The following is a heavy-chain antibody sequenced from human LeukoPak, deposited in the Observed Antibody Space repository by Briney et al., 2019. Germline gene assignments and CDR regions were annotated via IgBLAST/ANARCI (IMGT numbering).Heavy chain of an antibody. CDR2: ISGSGGST. Sequence: GGSLRLSGAASGFTFSSYAMSWVRQAPGKGLKWVSAISGSGGSTYYADSVKGRFTISRDNSKNTLYLQMNSLRAEDTAVYYCAKAQHHYDILTGYPNYYYYYGMDVWGQGTTVTVSS. CDR1: GFTFSSYA. J-gene: IGHJ6*02. CDR3: AKAQHHYDILTGYPNYYYYYGMDV. V-gene: IGHV3-23*01. D-gene: IGHD3-9*01.